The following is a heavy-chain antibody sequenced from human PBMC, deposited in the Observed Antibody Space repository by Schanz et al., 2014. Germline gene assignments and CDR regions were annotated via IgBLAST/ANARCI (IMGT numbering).Heavy chain of an antibody. CDR2: ISYSGST. CDR1: GDSISSGGYY. V-gene: IGHV4-31*03. D-gene: IGHD4-17*01. CDR3: ARDRGHGDLPGDI. Sequence: QVQLQESGPGLVKPSQTLSLTCTVSGDSISSGGYYWSWIRQHPGKGLECIGYISYSGSTYYNPSLKSRVTISVDTSKNQFSLNLSSATAADTAVYYCARDRGHGDLPGDIWGQGTMVTVSS. J-gene: IGHJ3*02.